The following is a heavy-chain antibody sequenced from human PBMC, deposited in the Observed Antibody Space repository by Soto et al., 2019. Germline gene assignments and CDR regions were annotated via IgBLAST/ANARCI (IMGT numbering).Heavy chain of an antibody. Sequence: GGSLRLSCAASGFTFSDYYMSWIRQAPGKGLEWVSYISSSGSTIYYADSVKGRFTISRDNAKNSLYLQMNSLRAEDTAVYYCARDHYGHDDYYYGSGSLSRSTETSNYYYYYMDVWGKGTTVTVSS. V-gene: IGHV3-11*01. CDR3: ARDHYGHDDYYYGSGSLSRSTETSNYYYYYMDV. J-gene: IGHJ6*03. D-gene: IGHD3-10*01. CDR2: ISSSGSTI. CDR1: GFTFSDYY.